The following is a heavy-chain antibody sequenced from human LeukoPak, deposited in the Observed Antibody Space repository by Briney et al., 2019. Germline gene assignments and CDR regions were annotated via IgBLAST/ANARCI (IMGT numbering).Heavy chain of an antibody. CDR2: IYHTGST. D-gene: IGHD1-26*01. Sequence: PSETLSLTCAVSGGSISSSDWWSWVRQPPGKGLEWIGEIYHTGSTNYNPSLKSRVTISVDKSKSQFSLKLSSVTAADTAVYYCARDNSGYYYYGMDVWGQGTTVTVSS. J-gene: IGHJ6*02. CDR3: ARDNSGYYYYGMDV. CDR1: GGSISSSDW. V-gene: IGHV4-4*02.